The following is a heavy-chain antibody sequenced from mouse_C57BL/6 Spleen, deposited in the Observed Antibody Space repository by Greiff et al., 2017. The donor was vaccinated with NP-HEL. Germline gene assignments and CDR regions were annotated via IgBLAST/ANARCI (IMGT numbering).Heavy chain of an antibody. V-gene: IGHV3-6*01. J-gene: IGHJ2*01. D-gene: IGHD1-1*01. CDR3: ARRGLTTVVVDY. CDR1: GYSITSGYY. CDR2: ISYDGSN. Sequence: EVQLQQSGPGLVKPSQSLSLTCSVTGYSITSGYYWNWIRQFPGNKLEWMGYISYDGSNNYNPSLKNRISITRDTSKNQFFLKLKSVTTEDTATYYCARRGLTTVVVDYWGQGTTLTVSS.